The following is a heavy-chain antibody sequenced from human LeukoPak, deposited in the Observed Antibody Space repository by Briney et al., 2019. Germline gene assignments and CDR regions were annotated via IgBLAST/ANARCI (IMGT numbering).Heavy chain of an antibody. D-gene: IGHD1-26*01. CDR2: IRSKANSYAT. J-gene: IGHJ4*02. V-gene: IGHV3-73*01. CDR3: AKPIVGATRVGYFDY. CDR1: GFTFSGSA. Sequence: PGGSLRLSCAASGFTFSGSAMHWVRQASGKGLEWVGRIRSKANSYATAYAASVKGRFTISRDDSKNTAYLQMNSLRAEDTAVHYCAKPIVGATRVGYFDYWGQGTLVTVS.